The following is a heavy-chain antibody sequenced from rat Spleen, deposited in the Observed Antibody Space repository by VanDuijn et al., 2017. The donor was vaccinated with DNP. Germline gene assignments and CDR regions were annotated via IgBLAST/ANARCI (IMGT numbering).Heavy chain of an antibody. V-gene: IGHV4-2*01. Sequence: EVKLVESGGGLVQPGRSLKLSCAASGFNFNDYWMGWVRQAPGKGLEWIGQINKDSSSINYPPSLKDKFTIFRDNAQDTLYLQMSKLGSEDTAIYYWAKGPNYGGWSDYFDYWGQGVMVTVSS. J-gene: IGHJ2*01. CDR2: INKDSSSI. D-gene: IGHD1-11*01. CDR3: AKGPNYGGWSDYFDY. CDR1: GFNFNDYW.